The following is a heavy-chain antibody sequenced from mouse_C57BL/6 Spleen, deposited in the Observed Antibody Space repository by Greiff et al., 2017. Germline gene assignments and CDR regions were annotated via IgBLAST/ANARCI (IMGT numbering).Heavy chain of an antibody. J-gene: IGHJ2*01. CDR1: GFNIKDDY. Sequence: EVKLQESGAELVRPGASVKLSCTASGFNIKDDYMHWVKQRPEQGLEWIGWIDPENGDTEYASKFQGKATITADTSSNTAYLQLSSLTSEDTAVYYCTTGWLLYFDYWGQGTTLTVSS. D-gene: IGHD2-3*01. V-gene: IGHV14-4*01. CDR2: IDPENGDT. CDR3: TTGWLLYFDY.